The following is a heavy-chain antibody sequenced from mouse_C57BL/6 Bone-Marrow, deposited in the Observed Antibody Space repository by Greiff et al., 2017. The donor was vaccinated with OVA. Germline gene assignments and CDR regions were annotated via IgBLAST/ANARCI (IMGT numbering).Heavy chain of an antibody. Sequence: EVHLVESGGGLVQSGRSLRLSCATSGFTFSDFYMEWVRQAPGKGLEWIAASRNKANDYTTEYSASVKGRFIVSRDTSQSILYLQMNALRAEDTAIYYCARDASFITTVVAYYFDYWGQGTTLTVSS. D-gene: IGHD1-1*01. J-gene: IGHJ2*01. CDR1: GFTFSDFY. CDR3: ARDASFITTVVAYYFDY. V-gene: IGHV7-1*01. CDR2: SRNKANDYTT.